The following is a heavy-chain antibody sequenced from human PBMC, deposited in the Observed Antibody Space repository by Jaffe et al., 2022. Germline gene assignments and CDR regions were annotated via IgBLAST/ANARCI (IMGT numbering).Heavy chain of an antibody. CDR1: EFTFSGYD. CDR2: INSGGGET. V-gene: IGHV3-23*01. J-gene: IGHJ2*01. CDR3: ARSLWLGRGHSWYFDL. Sequence: EVQLLESGGGLGQPGGSLRLSCAASEFTFSGYDMSWIRQTPGKGPEWVSTINSGGGETFYASSVRGRFSTSRDNSKSTLSLLLSNLRVEDTALYYCARSLWLGRGHSWYFDLWGRGTLVTVSS. D-gene: IGHD6-19*01.